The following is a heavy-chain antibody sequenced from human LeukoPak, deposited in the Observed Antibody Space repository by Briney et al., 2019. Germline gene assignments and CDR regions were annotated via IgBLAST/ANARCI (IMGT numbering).Heavy chain of an antibody. Sequence: GGTLRLSCAASGFTLSSYWMHWVRHAPGKGLVWVSRINSDGSSTSYADSVKGRFNISRDNAKNTLYLQMNSLRAEDTAVYYCESPYCSGGYAFDIWGEGTMVTVSS. V-gene: IGHV3-74*01. J-gene: IGHJ3*02. D-gene: IGHD3-10*01. CDR3: ESPYCSGGYAFDI. CDR1: GFTLSSYW. CDR2: INSDGSST.